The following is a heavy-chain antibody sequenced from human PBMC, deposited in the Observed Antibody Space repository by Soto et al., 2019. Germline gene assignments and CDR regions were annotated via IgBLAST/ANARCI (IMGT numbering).Heavy chain of an antibody. CDR2: ISDSGST. V-gene: IGHV4-61*01. D-gene: IGHD3-9*01. J-gene: IGHJ3*02. CDR3: ARIGDILTRYDAFDI. CDR1: GGSVSSVRYY. Sequence: QVQLQESGPGLVKPSETLSLTCTVSGGSVSSVRYYWSWIRQPPGKGLEWIGYISDSGSTNYNPSLMSRVSISIDTSKNQFSLKLSSVTAADTAVYYCARIGDILTRYDAFDIWGQGTTVTVSS.